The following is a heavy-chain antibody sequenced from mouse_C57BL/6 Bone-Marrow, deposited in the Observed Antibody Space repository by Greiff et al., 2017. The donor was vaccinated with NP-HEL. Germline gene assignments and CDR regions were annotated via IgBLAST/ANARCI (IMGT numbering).Heavy chain of an antibody. Sequence: EVKLQESGGGLVQPGGSMKLSCVASGFTFSNYWMNWVRQSPEKGLEWVAQIRLKSDNYATHYAESVKGRFTISRDDSKSSVYLQMNNLRAEDTGIYYCTGREYGNYVGFAYWGQGTLVTVSA. V-gene: IGHV6-3*01. J-gene: IGHJ3*01. CDR3: TGREYGNYVGFAY. CDR2: IRLKSDNYAT. CDR1: GFTFSNYW. D-gene: IGHD2-10*02.